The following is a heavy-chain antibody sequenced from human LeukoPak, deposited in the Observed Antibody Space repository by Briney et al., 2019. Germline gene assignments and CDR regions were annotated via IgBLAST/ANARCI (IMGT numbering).Heavy chain of an antibody. V-gene: IGHV1-8*01. Sequence: GASVKVSCKASGYTFTSYDINWVRQATGQGLEWMGWMNPNSGNTGYAQKFQGRVTMTRNTSISTAYMELSSLRSEDTAVYHCARGTGTYYDFWSGKGAYYFDYWGQGTLVTVSS. D-gene: IGHD3-3*01. CDR2: MNPNSGNT. CDR3: ARGTGTYYDFWSGKGAYYFDY. J-gene: IGHJ4*02. CDR1: GYTFTSYD.